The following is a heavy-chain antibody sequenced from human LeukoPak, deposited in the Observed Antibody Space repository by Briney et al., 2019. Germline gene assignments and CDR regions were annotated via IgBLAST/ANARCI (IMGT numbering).Heavy chain of an antibody. D-gene: IGHD2-15*01. V-gene: IGHV4-39*01. Sequence: SETLSLTCTLSGGSISSSSYFWGWIRQPPGKGLDPGKGPEWIGTISYSGSTYYNPSLRSRVTVSVDTSKNQFSLKLSSVTAADTAVYYCARSYCSGGSCYSDPFDIWGQGTMVTVSS. CDR1: GGSISSSSYF. CDR3: ARSYCSGGSCYSDPFDI. J-gene: IGHJ3*02. CDR2: ISYSGST.